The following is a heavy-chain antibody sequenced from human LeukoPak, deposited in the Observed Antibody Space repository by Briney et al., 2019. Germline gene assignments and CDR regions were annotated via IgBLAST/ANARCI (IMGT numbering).Heavy chain of an antibody. Sequence: PGGSLRLSCAASGFIFRNYWMSWVRQAPGKGLEWVAIINQDGREKHYVDSVKGRFTISRDNAKNSLYLQMNSLRAEDTAVYYCAELGITMIGGVWGKGTTVTISS. V-gene: IGHV3-7*01. CDR2: INQDGREK. J-gene: IGHJ6*04. D-gene: IGHD3-10*02. CDR1: GFIFRNYW. CDR3: AELGITMIGGV.